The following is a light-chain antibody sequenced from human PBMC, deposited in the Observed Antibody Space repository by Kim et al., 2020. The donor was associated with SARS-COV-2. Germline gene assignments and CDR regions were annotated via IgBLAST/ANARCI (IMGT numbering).Light chain of an antibody. V-gene: IGLV1-40*01. J-gene: IGLJ2*01. CDR3: QSYDSSLSGPV. Sequence: RVTISGTGSRSNIGAGYDVHWYQQLPGTAPKLLIYGNSNRPSGVPDRFSGSKSGTSASLAITGLQAEDEADYYCQSYDSSLSGPVFGGGTQLTVL. CDR1: RSNIGAGYD. CDR2: GNS.